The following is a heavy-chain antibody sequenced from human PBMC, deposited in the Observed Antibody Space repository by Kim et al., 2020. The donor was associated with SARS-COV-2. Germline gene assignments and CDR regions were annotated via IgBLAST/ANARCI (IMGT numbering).Heavy chain of an antibody. V-gene: IGHV3-7*01. D-gene: IGHD3-22*01. CDR1: GFTFSSYW. J-gene: IGHJ4*02. CDR3: ARDFSDSSGYYQGGH. Sequence: GGSLRLSCAASGFTFSSYWMSWVRQAPGKGLEWVANIKQDGSEKYYVDSVKGRFTISRDNAKNSLYLQMNSLRAEDTAVYYCARDFSDSSGYYQGGHWGQGTLVTVSS. CDR2: IKQDGSEK.